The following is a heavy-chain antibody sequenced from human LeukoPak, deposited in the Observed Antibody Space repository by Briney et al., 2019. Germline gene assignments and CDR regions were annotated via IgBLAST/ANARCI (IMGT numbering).Heavy chain of an antibody. Sequence: PGGSLRLSCAASGFTFSSYALHWVRQAPGKGLEWVANINEDGSEKYYVDSVKGRFTISRDNAKNSLYLQMNSLIVEDTAVYYCARASLMDATDYWGQGTLVTVSS. V-gene: IGHV3-7*05. CDR3: ARASLMDATDY. J-gene: IGHJ4*02. D-gene: IGHD2-8*01. CDR1: GFTFSSYA. CDR2: INEDGSEK.